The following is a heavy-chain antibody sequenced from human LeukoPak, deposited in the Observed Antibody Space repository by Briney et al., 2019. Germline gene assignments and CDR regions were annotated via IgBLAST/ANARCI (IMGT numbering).Heavy chain of an antibody. J-gene: IGHJ6*03. CDR2: ISAYNGNT. CDR1: GYTFTSYG. Sequence: GASVKVSCKASGYTFTSYGISWVRQAPGQGLEWMGWISAYNGNTNYAQKLQGRVTMTTDTSTSTAYMELRSLRSDDTAVYYCARAQGHHQNPINYDFWSGYYRYYYMDVWGKGTTVTVSS. V-gene: IGHV1-18*01. D-gene: IGHD3-3*01. CDR3: ARAQGHHQNPINYDFWSGYYRYYYMDV.